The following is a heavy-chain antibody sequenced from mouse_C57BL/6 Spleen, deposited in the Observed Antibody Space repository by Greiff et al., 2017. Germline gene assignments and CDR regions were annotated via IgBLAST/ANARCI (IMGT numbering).Heavy chain of an antibody. Sequence: QVQLQQPGAELVKPGASVTLSCKASGYTFTSYWMHWVKQRPGQGLEWIGMIHPNSGSTNYNEKFKSKATLTVDKSSSTAYMQLSSLTSEDSAVYYCARAGITTVVAGTDYWGQGTTLTVSS. D-gene: IGHD1-1*01. J-gene: IGHJ2*01. CDR1: GYTFTSYW. V-gene: IGHV1-64*01. CDR3: ARAGITTVVAGTDY. CDR2: IHPNSGST.